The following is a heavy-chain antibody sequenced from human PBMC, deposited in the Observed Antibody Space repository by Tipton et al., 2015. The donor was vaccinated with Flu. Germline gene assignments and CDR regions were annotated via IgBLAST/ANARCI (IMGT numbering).Heavy chain of an antibody. D-gene: IGHD3-10*02. CDR1: GGSISSYF. CDR2: IYPSGTT. V-gene: IGHV4-39*01. Sequence: GLVKPSETLSLTCAVSGGSISSYFCAWIRQPPGKGLELIGSIYPSGTTYYNTSLKSRVTISVDTSKSQFSLMLRSVTAADTAVYYCARLSYYDVDLKNFYFDYWGQGALVTVSS. CDR3: ARLSYYDVDLKNFYFDY. J-gene: IGHJ4*02.